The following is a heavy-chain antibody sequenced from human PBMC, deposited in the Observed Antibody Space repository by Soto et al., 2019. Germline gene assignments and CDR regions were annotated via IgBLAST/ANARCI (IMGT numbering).Heavy chain of an antibody. CDR2: IHYSGST. J-gene: IGHJ4*02. CDR1: GGSISGEGYY. CDR3: AANYYDSSGILDY. V-gene: IGHV4-31*03. D-gene: IGHD3-22*01. Sequence: PSETLSLTCTVSGGSISGEGYYWSWIRQYSGRGLEWIGYIHYSGSTYSNPSLKSRVTISVDTSKTQFFLKLTSVTAADTAVYYCAANYYDSSGILDYWGPGPWSPSPQ.